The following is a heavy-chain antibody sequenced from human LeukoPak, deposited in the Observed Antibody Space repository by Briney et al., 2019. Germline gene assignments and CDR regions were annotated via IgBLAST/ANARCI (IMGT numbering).Heavy chain of an antibody. CDR3: ARGPTQAAYYYDSSGYYPPLDY. D-gene: IGHD3-22*01. CDR2: IIPIFGTA. J-gene: IGHJ4*02. CDR1: GGTFSSYA. Sequence: ASVKVSCKASGGTFSSYAISWVRQAPGQGLEWMGGIIPIFGTANYAQKFQGRVTITADESTSTAYMELSSLRSEDTAMYYCARGPTQAAYYYDSSGYYPPLDYWGQGTLVTVSS. V-gene: IGHV1-69*01.